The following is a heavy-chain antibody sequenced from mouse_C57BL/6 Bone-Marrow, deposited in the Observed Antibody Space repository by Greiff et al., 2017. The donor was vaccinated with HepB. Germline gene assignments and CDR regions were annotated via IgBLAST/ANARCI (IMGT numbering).Heavy chain of an antibody. CDR3: ARHGFDY. V-gene: IGHV5-12*01. J-gene: IGHJ2*01. Sequence: EVQLQQSGGGLVQPGGSLKLSCAASGFTFSDYYMYWVRQTPEKRLEWVAYISNGGGSTYYPDTVKGRFTISRDNAKNTLYLQMSRLKSEDTAMYYCARHGFDYWGQGTTLTVSS. CDR2: ISNGGGST. CDR1: GFTFSDYY.